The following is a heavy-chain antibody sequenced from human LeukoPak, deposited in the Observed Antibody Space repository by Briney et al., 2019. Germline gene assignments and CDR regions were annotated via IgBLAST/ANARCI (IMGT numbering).Heavy chain of an antibody. V-gene: IGHV3-7*01. D-gene: IGHD3-9*01. CDR3: TRDLMDYDVSTGLHHYYMDV. J-gene: IGHJ6*02. Sequence: GGSLRLSCAASGFTFSSYWMSWVRQAPGKGLEWVANIKQDGSEKYYVDSVKGRFTTSRDNAKNSLYLQMNTLRVEDTAVYYCTRDLMDYDVSTGLHHYYMDVWGQGTTVTVSS. CDR2: IKQDGSEK. CDR1: GFTFSSYW.